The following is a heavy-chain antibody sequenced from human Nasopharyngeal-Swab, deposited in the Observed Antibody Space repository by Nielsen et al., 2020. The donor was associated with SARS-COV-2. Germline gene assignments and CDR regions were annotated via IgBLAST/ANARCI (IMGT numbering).Heavy chain of an antibody. CDR2: IYYSGST. V-gene: IGHV4-39*07. Sequence: SETLSLTCTVSGGSISSYYWGWIRQPPGKGLEWIGSIYYSGSTYYNPSLKSRVTISVDTSKNQFSLKLSSVTAADTAVYYCARGARVRGVIDYYYYYGMDVWGQGTTVTVSS. CDR1: GGSISSYY. J-gene: IGHJ6*02. D-gene: IGHD3-10*01. CDR3: ARGARVRGVIDYYYYYGMDV.